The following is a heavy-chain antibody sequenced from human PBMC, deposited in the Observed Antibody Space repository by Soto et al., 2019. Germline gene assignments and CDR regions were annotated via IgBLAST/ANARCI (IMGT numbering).Heavy chain of an antibody. Sequence: SQTLSLTAPNSGTTLSRNIPARHYIRQSPSRGLEWLGRTCYRSGWYNDYAVSVKSRITIDPDTSKNQISLQLNSVTPEDTAVYYCASCRDIYGEFCAHFEDWGLGIMVTVSS. V-gene: IGHV6-1*01. CDR2: TCYRSGWYN. J-gene: IGHJ4*02. CDR1: GTTLSRNIPA. CDR3: ASCRDIYGEFCAHFED. D-gene: IGHD3-16*01.